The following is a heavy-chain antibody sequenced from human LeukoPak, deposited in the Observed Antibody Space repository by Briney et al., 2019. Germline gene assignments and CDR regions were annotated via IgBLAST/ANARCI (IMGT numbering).Heavy chain of an antibody. V-gene: IGHV3-21*01. Sequence: GGSLRLSWAASGFTFSSYSMNWVRQAPGKGLEWVSSISSSSSYIYYADSVKGRFTISRDNAKNSLYLQMNSLRAEDTAVYYCARGSEDGMDVWGQGTTVTVSS. CDR3: ARGSEDGMDV. CDR2: ISSSSSYI. J-gene: IGHJ6*02. CDR1: GFTFSSYS.